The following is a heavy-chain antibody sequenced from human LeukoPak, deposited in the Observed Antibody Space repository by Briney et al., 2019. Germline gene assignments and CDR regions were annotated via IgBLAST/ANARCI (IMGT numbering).Heavy chain of an antibody. V-gene: IGHV3-23*01. J-gene: IGHJ4*02. D-gene: IGHD3-22*01. Sequence: GGSLRLSCAASGFTFSSYAMGWVRQAPGKGLEWVSAISGSGGSTYYADSVKGRFTISRDNSKNTLYLQMNSLRAEDTAVYYCAKDTTWYYDSSGYYVFDYWGQGTLVTVSS. CDR3: AKDTTWYYDSSGYYVFDY. CDR2: ISGSGGST. CDR1: GFTFSSYA.